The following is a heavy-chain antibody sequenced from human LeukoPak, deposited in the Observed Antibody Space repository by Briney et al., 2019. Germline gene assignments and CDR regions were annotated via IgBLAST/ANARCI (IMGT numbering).Heavy chain of an antibody. CDR2: IYYSGST. Sequence: PSETLSLTCTVSGGSISSYYWSWIRQPPGKGLEWIGYIYYSGSTNYNPSLKSRVTISVDTSKNQFSLKLSSVTAADTAVYYCARFGGQSASDWGQGTLVTVSS. CDR3: ARFGGQSASD. D-gene: IGHD3-16*01. J-gene: IGHJ4*02. CDR1: GGSISSYY. V-gene: IGHV4-59*08.